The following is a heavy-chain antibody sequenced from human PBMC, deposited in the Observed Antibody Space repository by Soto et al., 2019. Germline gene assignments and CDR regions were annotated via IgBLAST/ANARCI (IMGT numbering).Heavy chain of an antibody. D-gene: IGHD3-22*01. CDR2: ISGSGGST. Sequence: PGGSLRLSCAASGFTFSSYAMSWVRQAPGKGLEWVSAISGSGGSTYYADSVKGRFTISRDNSKNTLYLQMNSLRAEDTAVYYCAKTGHYYDSSGYYSFFDYWGQGTLVTVSS. CDR1: GFTFSSYA. V-gene: IGHV3-23*01. CDR3: AKTGHYYDSSGYYSFFDY. J-gene: IGHJ4*02.